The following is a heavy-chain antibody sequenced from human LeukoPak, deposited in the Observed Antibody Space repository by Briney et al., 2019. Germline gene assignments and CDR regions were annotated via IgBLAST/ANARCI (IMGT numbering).Heavy chain of an antibody. Sequence: GESLKISCKGSGSTFTRYWIGWVRQMPGKGLEWLGIIYPGDSDTRYSPSFQGQVTISADKSISTAYLQLSSLKASDTAMFYCARHGSRGYSDVFDIWGQGTMVTVSS. CDR1: GSTFTRYW. J-gene: IGHJ3*02. V-gene: IGHV5-51*01. CDR3: ARHGSRGYSDVFDI. CDR2: IYPGDSDT. D-gene: IGHD5-12*01.